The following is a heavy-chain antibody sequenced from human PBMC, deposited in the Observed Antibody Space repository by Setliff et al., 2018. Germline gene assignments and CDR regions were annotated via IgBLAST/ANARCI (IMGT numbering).Heavy chain of an antibody. CDR1: GGSISKSAYY. D-gene: IGHD6-6*01. J-gene: IGHJ4*02. Sequence: SETLSLTCTVSGGSISKSAYYWGWIRQPPGKGLEWIGNIFYSGSPFYNPSLKSRVTISVDTPNNQYSLKLRSVTAADTAVYYCAGLIAARSDYWGLGTLVTVSS. CDR3: AGLIAARSDY. V-gene: IGHV4-39*01. CDR2: IFYSGSP.